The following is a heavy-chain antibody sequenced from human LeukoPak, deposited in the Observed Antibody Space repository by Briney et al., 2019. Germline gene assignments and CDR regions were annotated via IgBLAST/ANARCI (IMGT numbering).Heavy chain of an antibody. V-gene: IGHV1-69*01. CDR2: IIPIFGTA. Sequence: SVKVSCKASGGTFSSYAISWVRQAPGQGLEWRGGIIPIFGTANYAQKFQGRVTITADESTSTAYMELSSLRSEDTAVYYCARPLQPVPRGSSGYDLSGMDVWGKGTTVTVSS. D-gene: IGHD5-12*01. J-gene: IGHJ6*04. CDR3: ARPLQPVPRGSSGYDLSGMDV. CDR1: GGTFSSYA.